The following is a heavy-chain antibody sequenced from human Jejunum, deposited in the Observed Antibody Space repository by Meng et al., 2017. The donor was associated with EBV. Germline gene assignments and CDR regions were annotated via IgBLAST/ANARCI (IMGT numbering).Heavy chain of an antibody. CDR1: GGSISSGCYS. CDR3: ARGAYFDY. CDR2: IYYSGSA. J-gene: IGHJ4*02. V-gene: IGHV4-30-2*01. Sequence: LQLQESGSGLVKPSETLSLTCPVSGGSISSGCYSWHWIRQPPGKGLQWIGYIYYSGSAFYNPSLKSRVTLSVDRSKNQFSLNLSSVTAADTAVYYCARGAYFDYWGQGTLVTVSS.